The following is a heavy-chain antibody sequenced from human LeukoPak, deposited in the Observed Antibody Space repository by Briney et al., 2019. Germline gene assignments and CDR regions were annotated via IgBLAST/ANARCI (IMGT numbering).Heavy chain of an antibody. CDR1: GFTFSSYW. V-gene: IGHV3-7*03. CDR3: AKTNGSGWYQRTIDY. Sequence: PGGSLRLSCAASGFTFSSYWMSWVRQAPGKGLEWVANIKQDGSEKYYVDSVKGRFTISRDNSKNTLYLQMNSLRAEDTAVYYCAKTNGSGWYQRTIDYWGQGTLVTVSS. CDR2: IKQDGSEK. D-gene: IGHD6-19*01. J-gene: IGHJ4*02.